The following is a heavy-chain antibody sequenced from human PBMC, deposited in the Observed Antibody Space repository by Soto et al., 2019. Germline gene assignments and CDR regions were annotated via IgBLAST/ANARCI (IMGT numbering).Heavy chain of an antibody. CDR3: ARDVTIFGVVPYYYYGMDV. V-gene: IGHV1-2*04. CDR2: INPNSGGT. J-gene: IGHJ6*02. CDR1: GYTFTGYY. Sequence: GASVKVSCKASGYTFTGYYMHWVRQAPGQGLEWMGWINPNSGGTNYAQKFQGWVTMTRDTSISTAYMELSRLRSDDTAVYYCARDVTIFGVVPYYYYGMDVWGQGTTVT. D-gene: IGHD3-3*01.